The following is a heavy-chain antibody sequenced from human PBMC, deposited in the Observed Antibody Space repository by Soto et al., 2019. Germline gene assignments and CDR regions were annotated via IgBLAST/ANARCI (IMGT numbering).Heavy chain of an antibody. D-gene: IGHD5-12*01. CDR3: ARLLKGIVATMGYFDY. CDR1: GGSISSYY. Sequence: SETLSLTCTVSGGSISSYYWSWIRQPPWKGLEWIGYIHYSGSTNYNPSLKSRVTISVDTSKNQFSLKLSSVTAADTAVYYCARLLKGIVATMGYFDYWGQGTLVTVSS. J-gene: IGHJ4*02. CDR2: IHYSGST. V-gene: IGHV4-59*01.